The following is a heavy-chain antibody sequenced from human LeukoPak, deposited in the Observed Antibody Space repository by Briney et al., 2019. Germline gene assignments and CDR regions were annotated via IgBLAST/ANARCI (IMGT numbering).Heavy chain of an antibody. CDR2: ISLDGSYK. D-gene: IGHD2-2*01. CDR1: GFTFNSYT. V-gene: IGHV3-30-3*01. Sequence: GGSLRLSCAASGFTFNSYTMHWVRQAPGKGLEWVALISLDGSYKFYADSVKGRFTISRDNSKSTLYLQMNSLRAEDTAVYYCAKGTPRSTLVDPWGQGTLVTVSS. CDR3: AKGTPRSTLVDP. J-gene: IGHJ5*02.